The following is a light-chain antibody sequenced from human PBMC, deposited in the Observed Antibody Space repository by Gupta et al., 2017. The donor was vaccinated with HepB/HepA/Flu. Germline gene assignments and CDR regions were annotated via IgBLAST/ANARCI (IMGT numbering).Light chain of an antibody. V-gene: IGLV3-1*01. CDR3: QAWDSSVGV. Sequence: SYELTQPPSVSVSPGQTASITCSGDKLGDKYACWYQQKPGQSPVLVIYQDSKRPSGIPERFSGSNSGNTANMTISGTQAMEESDDYCQAWDSSVGVFGGGTKLTVL. CDR1: KLGDKY. CDR2: QDS. J-gene: IGLJ2*01.